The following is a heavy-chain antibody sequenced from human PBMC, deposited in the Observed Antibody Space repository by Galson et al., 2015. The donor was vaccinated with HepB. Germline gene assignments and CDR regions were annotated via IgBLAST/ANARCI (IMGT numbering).Heavy chain of an antibody. Sequence: ETLSLTCTVSNYSISSGYFWDWIRQPPGKGLQWIGSIYHSGNTYSNPSLKSRVTISVDTSKNHFSLKLRSVTAADTAVYYCVRDRRGEVDYWGQGTLVTVSS. D-gene: IGHD3-16*01. CDR2: IYHSGNT. CDR3: VRDRRGEVDY. CDR1: NYSISSGYF. J-gene: IGHJ4*02. V-gene: IGHV4-38-2*02.